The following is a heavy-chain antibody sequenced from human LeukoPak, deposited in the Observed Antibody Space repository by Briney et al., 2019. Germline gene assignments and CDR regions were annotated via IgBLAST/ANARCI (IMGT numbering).Heavy chain of an antibody. CDR1: GFTFSSYA. V-gene: IGHV3-30-3*01. CDR2: ISYDGSNE. CDR3: ARAQHPQWLVSDY. Sequence: GGSLRLSCAASGFTFSSYAMHWVRQAPGKGLEWVAVISYDGSNEYYADSVKGRFTISRDNSKNTLYLQMNSLRAEDTAVYYCARAQHPQWLVSDYWGQGTLVTVSS. J-gene: IGHJ4*02. D-gene: IGHD6-19*01.